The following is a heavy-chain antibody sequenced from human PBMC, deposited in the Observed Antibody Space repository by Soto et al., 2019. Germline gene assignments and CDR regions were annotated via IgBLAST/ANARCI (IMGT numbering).Heavy chain of an antibody. D-gene: IGHD1-26*01. J-gene: IGHJ5*02. CDR2: MSYTGNT. Sequence: PGESLSLTCIVSGGSITSYHWSWIRQVPEKGLEWIAYMSYTGNTKYNPSFQNRVTISIDTSKNQLSLKITSMTAADTAGDFCARDMHAGFTHYFYPWGQGTLVTVSS. CDR3: ARDMHAGFTHYFYP. CDR1: GGSITSYH. V-gene: IGHV4-59*01.